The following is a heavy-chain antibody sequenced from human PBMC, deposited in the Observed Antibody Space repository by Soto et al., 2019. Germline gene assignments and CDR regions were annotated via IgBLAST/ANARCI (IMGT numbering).Heavy chain of an antibody. D-gene: IGHD5-12*01. CDR2: IYNSGST. J-gene: IGHJ6*03. CDR3: ARVVGGYHFYAHQYYMDV. V-gene: IGHV4-59*01. Sequence: QVQLQESGPGVVKPSETLTLTCSVSSDSISRGYWSWVRQPPGKGLEWIGYIYNSGSTSYNPSLKSRVSISLDTSKNEFSLNLFSVTAADTAIYYCARVVGGYHFYAHQYYMDVWGRGTTVTVSS. CDR1: SDSISRGY.